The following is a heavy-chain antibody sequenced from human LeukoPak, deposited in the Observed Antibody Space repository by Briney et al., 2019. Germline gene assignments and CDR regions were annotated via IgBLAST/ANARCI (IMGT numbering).Heavy chain of an antibody. CDR2: ISRSSSYI. Sequence: GGSLRLSCAASGFTFSSYTMNWVRRAPGRGLEWVPSISRSSSYIYYGDSVKGRFTISRDNAKNSLYLQMNSLRAEDTAVYYCARVAYYDSSGYYPVPFDYWGQGTLVTVSS. D-gene: IGHD3-22*01. J-gene: IGHJ4*02. CDR1: GFTFSSYT. V-gene: IGHV3-21*01. CDR3: ARVAYYDSSGYYPVPFDY.